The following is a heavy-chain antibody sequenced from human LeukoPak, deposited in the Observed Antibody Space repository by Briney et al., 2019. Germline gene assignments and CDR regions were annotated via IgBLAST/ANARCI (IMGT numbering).Heavy chain of an antibody. D-gene: IGHD2-15*01. CDR1: GFTFSSYG. CDR2: ISYDGSNK. Sequence: PGGSLRLSCEASGFTFSSYGMHWVRQAPGKGLEWVAVISYDGSNKYYADSVKGRFTISRDNSKNTLYLQMDSLRAEDTAVYYCARVSKAANPTSDSPWFDPWGQGTLVTVSS. V-gene: IGHV3-30*03. CDR3: ARVSKAANPTSDSPWFDP. J-gene: IGHJ5*02.